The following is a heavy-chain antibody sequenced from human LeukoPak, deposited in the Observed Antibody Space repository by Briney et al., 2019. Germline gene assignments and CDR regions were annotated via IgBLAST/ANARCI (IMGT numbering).Heavy chain of an antibody. D-gene: IGHD2-2*01. V-gene: IGHV3-64*01. CDR3: ARDGLRCSSTSCEGETYYFDY. CDR1: GFTFSSYA. Sequence: GGSLRLSCAASGFTFSSYAMHWVRQAPGKGLEYVSAISSNGGSTYYANSVKGRFTISRDNSKNSLYLQMNSLRDEDTAVYYCARDGLRCSSTSCEGETYYFDYWGQGTLVTVSS. J-gene: IGHJ4*02. CDR2: ISSNGGST.